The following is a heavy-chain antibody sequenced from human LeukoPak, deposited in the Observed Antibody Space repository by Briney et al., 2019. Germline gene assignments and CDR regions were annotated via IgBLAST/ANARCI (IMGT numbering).Heavy chain of an antibody. V-gene: IGHV4-59*01. CDR2: IYSSGSI. CDR1: GDSISSYY. CDR3: AKDPNGDYVGAFDM. Sequence: SETLSLTCTVSGDSISSYYWSWIRQPPGKGLEWIGYIYSSGSINYNPSLKSRVTISVDTSKNQFSLKLSSVTAADTAVYYCAKDPNGDYVGAFDMWGQGTMVTVSS. D-gene: IGHD4-23*01. J-gene: IGHJ3*02.